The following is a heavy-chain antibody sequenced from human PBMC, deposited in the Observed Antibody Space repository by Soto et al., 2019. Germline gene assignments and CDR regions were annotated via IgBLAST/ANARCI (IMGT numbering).Heavy chain of an antibody. CDR3: ARDRSMDGYNSRSFDY. CDR1: GGTFSSFG. Sequence: QVQLVQSGAEVKKPGSSVKVSCKASGGTFSSFGFNWVRQAPGQGLEWMGGIIPLFGTANYAEKFQGRVTISADEGTSTASMELIGLRSEDTAFYYCARDRSMDGYNSRSFDYWGQGTLVTVS. D-gene: IGHD5-12*01. J-gene: IGHJ4*02. V-gene: IGHV1-69*01. CDR2: IIPLFGTA.